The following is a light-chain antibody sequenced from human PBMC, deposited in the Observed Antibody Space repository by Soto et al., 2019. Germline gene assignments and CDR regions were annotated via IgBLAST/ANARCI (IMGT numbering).Light chain of an antibody. CDR3: QSLGV. J-gene: IGLJ3*02. Sequence: QSVLTQPPSLSGAPGQRVTISCTGSSSNIGAGYDVHWYQQLPGTAPKLLIYGNSNRPSGVPDRFSGSKSGTSASLAITGLQAEDEADYYCQSLGVFGGGTKLTVL. V-gene: IGLV1-40*01. CDR2: GNS. CDR1: SSNIGAGYD.